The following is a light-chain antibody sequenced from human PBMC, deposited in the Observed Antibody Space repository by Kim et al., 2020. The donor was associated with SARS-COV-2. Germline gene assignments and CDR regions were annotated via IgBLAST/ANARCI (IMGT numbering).Light chain of an antibody. J-gene: IGLJ3*02. Sequence: QSALTQPASVSGSPGQSITISCTGSNTDIGYYNYVSWYQQHPGKAPKLLIYDLTKRPSGVSNRFSGSKSGNTASLTISGLQAEDEAHYSCSSYSTTTTWLFGGGTKVTVL. V-gene: IGLV2-14*03. CDR3: SSYSTTTTWL. CDR2: DLT. CDR1: NTDIGYYNY.